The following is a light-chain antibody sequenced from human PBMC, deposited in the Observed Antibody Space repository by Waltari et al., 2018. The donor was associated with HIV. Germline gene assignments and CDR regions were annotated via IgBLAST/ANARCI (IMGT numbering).Light chain of an antibody. V-gene: IGLV2-23*02. J-gene: IGLJ2*01. CDR1: SNAVGSYNF. CDR2: EVS. Sequence: QSALTQPASVSGSPGQSITISCTGPSNAVGSYNFVSWYQQHPGKAPRLIIYEVSKRPSGVSNRFSGSKSGNTASLTISGLQAEDEADYSCCSYAGKSNTFLIFGGGTKLTVL. CDR3: CSYAGKSNTFLI.